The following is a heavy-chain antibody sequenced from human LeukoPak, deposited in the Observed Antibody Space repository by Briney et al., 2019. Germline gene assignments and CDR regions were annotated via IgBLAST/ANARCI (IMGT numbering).Heavy chain of an antibody. J-gene: IGHJ1*01. CDR1: GFTFSSYS. Sequence: PGGSLRLSCAASGFTFSSYSMNWVRQAPGKGLEWVSSISSSSSYIYYADSVKGRFTISRDNAKNSLYLQMNSLRAEDTAVYYCARAGGVAPAEYFQHWGQGTLVTVSS. CDR2: ISSSSSYI. D-gene: IGHD3-3*01. V-gene: IGHV3-21*01. CDR3: ARAGGVAPAEYFQH.